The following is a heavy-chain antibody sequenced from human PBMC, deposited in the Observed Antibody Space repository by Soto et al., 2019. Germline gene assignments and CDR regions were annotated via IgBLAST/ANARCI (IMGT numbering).Heavy chain of an antibody. J-gene: IGHJ4*02. CDR2: ILYSGTT. D-gene: IGHD4-17*01. CDR3: AGGGGYYGVLFDY. V-gene: IGHV4-39*01. Sequence: QLQLQESGPGLLRPSETLSLTCNVSGGAISSSSYFWAWVRQPPGKTLEWIGHILYSGTTHYNESPKSPIPIPRDTAKDPFSLGPDPGTPPDPAGYFRAGGGGYYGVLFDYWGQGTLVPVSS. CDR1: GGAISSSSYF.